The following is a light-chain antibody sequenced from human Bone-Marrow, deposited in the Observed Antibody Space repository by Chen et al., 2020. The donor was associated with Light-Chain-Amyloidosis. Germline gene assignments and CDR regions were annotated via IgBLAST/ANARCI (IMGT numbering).Light chain of an antibody. CDR1: QSISTY. V-gene: IGKV1-39*01. Sequence: DIQMTPSASSLSASVGDRVTITCRASQSISTYLNWYQHKPGVAPRLLIYAASKLQSGVPSRFCGSWSGTDFTLTISILEPDDSATYYCQQSYNTPHTFGQGTNLEIK. CDR3: QQSYNTPHT. J-gene: IGKJ2*01. CDR2: AAS.